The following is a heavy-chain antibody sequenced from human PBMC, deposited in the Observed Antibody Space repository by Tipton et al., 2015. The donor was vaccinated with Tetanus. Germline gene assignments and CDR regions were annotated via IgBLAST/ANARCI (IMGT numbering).Heavy chain of an antibody. Sequence: TLSLTCAVYGGSFSGYYWSWIRQPPGKGLEWIGEINHSGSTNYNPSLKSRVTISVDTSKNQFSLKLSSVTAADTAVYYCARGHGDATYLDYWGQGTLVTVSS. J-gene: IGHJ4*02. CDR2: INHSGST. D-gene: IGHD7-27*01. CDR1: GGSFSGYY. V-gene: IGHV4-34*01. CDR3: ARGHGDATYLDY.